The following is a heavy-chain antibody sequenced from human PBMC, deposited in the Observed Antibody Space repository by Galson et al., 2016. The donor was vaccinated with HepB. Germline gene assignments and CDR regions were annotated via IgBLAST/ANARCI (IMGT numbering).Heavy chain of an antibody. CDR2: IYDSGST. Sequence: SETLSLTCTVSGGSINNYFWGWIRQTPGKRLEWIGYIYDSGSTNYNPSLKSRVTMSVDTSKNQFSLRLTSVTAADTAIYYCARLGRDYGVPHRIDFWGQGTLVTVSS. CDR1: GGSINNYF. CDR3: ARLGRDYGVPHRIDF. V-gene: IGHV4-59*01. J-gene: IGHJ4*02. D-gene: IGHD4-17*01.